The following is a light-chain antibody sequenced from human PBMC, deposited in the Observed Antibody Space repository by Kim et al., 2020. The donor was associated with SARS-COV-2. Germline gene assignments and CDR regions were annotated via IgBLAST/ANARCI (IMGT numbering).Light chain of an antibody. V-gene: IGLV3-1*01. CDR2: QDN. CDR1: KLGDKY. Sequence: SYELTQPPSVSVAPGQTASITCSGHKLGDKYATWYQQKPGQSPVLVIYQDNKRPSGIPERFSGSNSGNTATLTISGTQAMDEADYYCQAWDSSTANYVFGTGTKVTVL. J-gene: IGLJ1*01. CDR3: QAWDSSTANYV.